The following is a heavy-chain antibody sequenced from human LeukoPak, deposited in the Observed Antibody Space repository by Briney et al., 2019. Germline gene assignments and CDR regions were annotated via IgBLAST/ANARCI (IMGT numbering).Heavy chain of an antibody. D-gene: IGHD5-18*01. V-gene: IGHV3-30*02. CDR3: ARVELWTNYYYMDV. CDR1: GFTFSSYG. J-gene: IGHJ6*03. CDR2: IRYDGSNK. Sequence: QPGGSLRLSCAASGFTFSSYGMHWVRQAPGKGLEWVAFIRYDGSNKYYADSVKGRFTISRDNSKNTLYLQMNSLRAEDTAVYYCARVELWTNYYYMDVWGKGTTVTVSS.